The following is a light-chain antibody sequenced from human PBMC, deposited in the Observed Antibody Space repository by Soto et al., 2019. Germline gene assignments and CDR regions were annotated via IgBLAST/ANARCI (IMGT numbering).Light chain of an antibody. CDR2: DAS. Sequence: EIVLTQSPATLSLCPGERATLSCRASQSVGTYLAWYQHKPGQAPRLLLYDASNRAAGIPARFSGSGSGTDFTLTISSLEPEDFAVYYCQQRSNWPTFGGGTKVEVE. V-gene: IGKV3-11*01. J-gene: IGKJ4*01. CDR3: QQRSNWPT. CDR1: QSVGTY.